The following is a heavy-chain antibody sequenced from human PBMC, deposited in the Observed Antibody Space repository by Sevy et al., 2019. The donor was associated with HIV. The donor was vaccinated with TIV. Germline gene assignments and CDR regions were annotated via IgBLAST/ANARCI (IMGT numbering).Heavy chain of an antibody. Sequence: ASVKVSCKASGYSFTNYYIHWVRQAPGQGLEWMGVINPSGGSTSYAQKLQGRVTMTRDTSTSTVYMELSSLRSEDTAVYYCAWVYYYDYRGPGYWGQGTLVTVSS. CDR3: AWVYYYDYRGPGY. V-gene: IGHV1-46*04. D-gene: IGHD3-16*01. CDR2: INPSGGST. J-gene: IGHJ4*02. CDR1: GYSFTNYY.